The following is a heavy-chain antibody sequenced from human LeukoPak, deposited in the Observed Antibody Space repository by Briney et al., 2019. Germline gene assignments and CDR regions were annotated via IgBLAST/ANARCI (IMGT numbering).Heavy chain of an antibody. CDR1: GGSFSGYY. CDR2: INHGGST. CDR3: ARGPGYRRIAARYWFDP. Sequence: SATLSLTCAVYGGSFSGYYWSWIRPPPGKGLEWMGEINHGGSTNYNPSPKSRVTISVDTSKNQFSLKLSSVTAADTAVYYCARGPGYRRIAARYWFDPWGQGTLVTVSS. J-gene: IGHJ5*02. D-gene: IGHD6-6*01. V-gene: IGHV4-34*01.